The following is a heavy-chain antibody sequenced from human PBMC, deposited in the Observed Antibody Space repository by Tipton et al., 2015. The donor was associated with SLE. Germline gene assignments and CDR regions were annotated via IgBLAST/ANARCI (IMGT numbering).Heavy chain of an antibody. CDR1: GFTFSSYG. J-gene: IGHJ4*02. CDR3: AKETGSSYFDY. D-gene: IGHD2-15*01. CDR2: ISYDGRKT. Sequence: SGFTFSSYGMHWVRQAPGKGLEWVAIISYDGRKTYYADSVKGRFSISRDDAKKTLYLQMSSLRSEDTSVYYCAKETGSSYFDYWGQGTLVTVSS. V-gene: IGHV3-30*19.